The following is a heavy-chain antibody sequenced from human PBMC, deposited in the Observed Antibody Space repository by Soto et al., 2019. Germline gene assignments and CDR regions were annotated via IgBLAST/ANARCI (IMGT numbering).Heavy chain of an antibody. CDR1: GFTFSDYY. Sequence: QVQLVESGGGLVKPGGSLRLSCAASGFTFSDYYMSWIRQAPGKGLEWVSYISSSSSYTNYADSVKGRFTISRDNAKNPLYLQMNSRRAEDAAVYYCASSYSRGGGVDYWGQGTLVTVSS. J-gene: IGHJ4*02. V-gene: IGHV3-11*05. CDR3: ASSYSRGGGVDY. D-gene: IGHD6-13*01. CDR2: ISSSSSYT.